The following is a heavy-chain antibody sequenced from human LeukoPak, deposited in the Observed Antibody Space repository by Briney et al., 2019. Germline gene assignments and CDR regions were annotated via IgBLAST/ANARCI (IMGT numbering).Heavy chain of an antibody. D-gene: IGHD6-6*01. CDR3: ASEESSSIQH. Sequence: PGGSLRLSCAASGFTFSSYAMSWVRQAPGKGLEWVSAISGSCGSTYYTDSVKGRFTISRDNSKNTLYLQMNSLRAEDTAVYYCASEESSSIQHWGQGTLVTVSS. CDR2: ISGSCGST. J-gene: IGHJ1*01. CDR1: GFTFSSYA. V-gene: IGHV3-23*01.